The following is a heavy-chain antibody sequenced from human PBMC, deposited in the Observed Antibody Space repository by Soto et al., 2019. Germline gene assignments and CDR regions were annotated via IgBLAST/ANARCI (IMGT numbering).Heavy chain of an antibody. J-gene: IGHJ3*02. CDR3: TTDWGEAYYDYVWGSYRDAFDI. Sequence: GGSLRLSCAASGFTFSNAWMSWVRQAPGKGLEWVGRIKSKTDGGTTDYAAPVKGRFTISRDDSKNTLYLQMNSLKTEDTAVYYCTTDWGEAYYDYVWGSYRDAFDIWGQGTMVTVSS. V-gene: IGHV3-15*01. CDR1: GFTFSNAW. D-gene: IGHD3-16*02. CDR2: IKSKTDGGTT.